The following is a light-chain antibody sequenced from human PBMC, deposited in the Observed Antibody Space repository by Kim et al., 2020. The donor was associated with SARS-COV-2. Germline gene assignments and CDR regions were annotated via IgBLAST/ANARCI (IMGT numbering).Light chain of an antibody. Sequence: ASTGDRVTITCRASQGISSYLAWYQQKPGKAPKLLIYAASILQSGVPSRFSGSGSGTDFTLTISCLQSEDFATYYCQQYYSYPPYSFGQGTKLEI. J-gene: IGKJ2*03. CDR1: QGISSY. CDR2: AAS. CDR3: QQYYSYPPYS. V-gene: IGKV1-8*01.